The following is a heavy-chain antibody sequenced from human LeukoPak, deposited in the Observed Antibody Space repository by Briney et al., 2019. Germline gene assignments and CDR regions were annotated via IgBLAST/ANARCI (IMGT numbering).Heavy chain of an antibody. CDR3: ARVLVPAAFFDY. D-gene: IGHD2-2*01. CDR1: GGSISSGGYY. Sequence: PSETLSLTCTVSGGSISSGGYYWSWIRQHPGKGLEWFGYIYYSGSTYYNPSLKSRVTISVDTSKNQFSLQLSSVTDADTAVYYCARVLVPAAFFDYWGQGTLVTVSS. V-gene: IGHV4-31*03. J-gene: IGHJ4*01. CDR2: IYYSGST.